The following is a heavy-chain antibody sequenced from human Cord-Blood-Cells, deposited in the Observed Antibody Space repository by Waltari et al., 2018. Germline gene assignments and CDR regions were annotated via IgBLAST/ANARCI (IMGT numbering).Heavy chain of an antibody. J-gene: IGHJ4*02. CDR1: GFTFSRDW. V-gene: IGHV3-7*01. Sequence: EVQLVESGGGLVQPGGSLRPACAASGFTFSRDWMSWVRQAPGKGLEWVGNIKKDGSEKYYGDSVKGRFTISRDNAKNSLYLQMNSLRAEDTAVYYCARGEQQLAQDFDYWGQGTLVTVSS. D-gene: IGHD6-13*01. CDR3: ARGEQQLAQDFDY. CDR2: IKKDGSEK.